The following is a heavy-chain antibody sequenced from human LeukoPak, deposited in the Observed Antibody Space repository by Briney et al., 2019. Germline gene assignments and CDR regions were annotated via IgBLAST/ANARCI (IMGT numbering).Heavy chain of an antibody. CDR1: GGSISSSSYY. J-gene: IGHJ4*02. Sequence: KTSETLSLTCTVSGGSISSSSYYWGWIRQPPGKGLEWIGSIYYSGSTYYNPSLKSRVTISVDTSKNQFSLKLSSVIAADTAVYYCARESGAGLRGLVYWGQGTLVTVSS. V-gene: IGHV4-39*07. D-gene: IGHD2-15*01. CDR3: ARESGAGLRGLVY. CDR2: IYYSGST.